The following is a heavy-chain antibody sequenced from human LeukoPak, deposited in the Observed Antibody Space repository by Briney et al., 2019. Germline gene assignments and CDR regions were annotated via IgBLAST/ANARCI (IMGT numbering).Heavy chain of an antibody. J-gene: IGHJ3*02. CDR1: GFTFSSYW. CDR3: ARSGSRSTEYYYDSSGYYYVRSAFDI. CDR2: IKQDGSEK. V-gene: IGHV3-7*01. D-gene: IGHD3-22*01. Sequence: LSGGSLRLSCAASGFTFSSYWMSWVRQAPGKGLEWVANIKQDGSEKYYVDSVKGRFTISRDNAKNSLYLQMNSLRAEDTAVYYCARSGSRSTEYYYDSSGYYYVRSAFDIWGQGTMVTVSS.